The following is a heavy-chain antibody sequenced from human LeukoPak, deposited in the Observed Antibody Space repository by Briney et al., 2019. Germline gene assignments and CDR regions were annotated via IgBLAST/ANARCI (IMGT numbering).Heavy chain of an antibody. D-gene: IGHD4-17*01. J-gene: IGHJ4*02. CDR1: GFTFSSYA. CDR3: AKVGLRLPRGHLDY. CDR2: ISGSGGST. Sequence: GGSLRLSCAASGFTFSSYAMSWVRQAPGKGLEWVSAISGSGGSTYYADSVKGRFTISRDNSKNTLYLQMNSLRAEDTAVYYCAKVGLRLPRGHLDYWGQGTLVTVSS. V-gene: IGHV3-23*01.